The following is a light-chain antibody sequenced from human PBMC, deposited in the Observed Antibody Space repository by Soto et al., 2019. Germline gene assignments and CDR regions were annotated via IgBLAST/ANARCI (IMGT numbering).Light chain of an antibody. CDR3: QQHDDWPLT. V-gene: IGKV3-15*01. J-gene: IGKJ2*01. CDR1: QSISIN. CDR2: EAS. Sequence: EIVMTQSPATLSVSPGQRATLSCSASQSISINLAWYQQKPCQAPRLLIYEASTRATGIPARFSGSGSGTEFTLSINSLQSEDSAVYYCQQHDDWPLTFGQGTKLEIK.